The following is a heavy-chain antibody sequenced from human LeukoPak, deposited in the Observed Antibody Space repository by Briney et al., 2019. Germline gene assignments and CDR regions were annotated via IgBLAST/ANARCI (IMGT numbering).Heavy chain of an antibody. D-gene: IGHD5-12*01. CDR1: GYSFTSYW. CDR2: IYLGDSDT. V-gene: IGHV5-51*01. J-gene: IGHJ4*02. Sequence: GESLKISCKGSGYSFTSYWIGWVRQMPGKGLEWMGIIYLGDSDTKYSPSFQGQVTISADKSISTAYLQWSSLKASDTAMYYCARHSGYDYRPFDYWGQGTLVTVSS. CDR3: ARHSGYDYRPFDY.